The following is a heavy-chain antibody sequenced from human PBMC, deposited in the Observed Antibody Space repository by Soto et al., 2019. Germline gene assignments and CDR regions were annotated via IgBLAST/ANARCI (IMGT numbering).Heavy chain of an antibody. CDR3: GKEIGGKNNSWVDCFNY. V-gene: IGHV3-30*18. CDR1: GFTFSSYG. J-gene: IGHJ4*02. D-gene: IGHD3-10*01. Sequence: SLRLSCAASGFTFSSYGMHWVRQAPGKGLEWVAVISYDGSNKYYADSVKGRFTISRDNSKNTLYLQMNSLRAEDTAVYYCGKEIGGKNNSWVDCFNYGGQEPRVTFPS. CDR2: ISYDGSNK.